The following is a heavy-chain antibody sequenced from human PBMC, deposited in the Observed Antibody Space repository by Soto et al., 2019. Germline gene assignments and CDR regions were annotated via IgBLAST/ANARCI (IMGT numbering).Heavy chain of an antibody. J-gene: IGHJ4*02. V-gene: IGHV3-53*01. CDR3: AKDYTVAADPSSVILFDY. D-gene: IGHD4-17*01. Sequence: GGSLRLSCAASGFTVSSNYMSWVRQAPGKGLEWVSVIYSVGSTYYADSVKGRFSISRDNAKNTLYLQMNSLGAEDTAVYYCAKDYTVAADPSSVILFDYWGQGALVTVSS. CDR2: IYSVGST. CDR1: GFTVSSNY.